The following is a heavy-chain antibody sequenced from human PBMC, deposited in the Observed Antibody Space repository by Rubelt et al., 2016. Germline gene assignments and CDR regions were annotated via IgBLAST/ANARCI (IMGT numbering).Heavy chain of an antibody. V-gene: IGHV1-2*04. CDR2: INPNSGGT. CDR1: GYSFTTYS. Sequence: QVQLVQSGAEVKKPGASVKVSCKAAGYSFTTYSIHWVRQAPGQRLEWMGWINPNSGGTNYAQKFQGWVTMTRDTSSSTAYMGLSRLRSDDTAVYYCARGSWFRGAFDIWGQGTMVTVSS. D-gene: IGHD6-13*01. J-gene: IGHJ3*02. CDR3: ARGSWFRGAFDI.